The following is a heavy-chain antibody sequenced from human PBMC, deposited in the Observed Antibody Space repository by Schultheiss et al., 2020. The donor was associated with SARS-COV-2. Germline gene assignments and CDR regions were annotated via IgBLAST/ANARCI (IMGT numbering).Heavy chain of an antibody. CDR2: IYHSGST. CDR1: GGSISSSNW. D-gene: IGHD2-15*01. J-gene: IGHJ6*02. Sequence: SETLSLTCAVSGGSISSSNWWSWVRQPPGKGLEWIGEIYHSGSTNYNPSLKSRVTISVDKSKNQFSLKLSSVTAADTAVYYCTRQFCSGDNCYLNYFYYYGLDVWGQGTTVTVSS. CDR3: TRQFCSGDNCYLNYFYYYGLDV. V-gene: IGHV4-4*02.